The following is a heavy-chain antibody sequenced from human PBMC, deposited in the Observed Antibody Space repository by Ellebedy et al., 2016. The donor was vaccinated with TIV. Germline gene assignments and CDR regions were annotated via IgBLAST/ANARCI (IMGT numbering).Heavy chain of an antibody. CDR3: AREGTYSSGRAGYFDY. CDR1: GFTFSTFP. CDR2: ISPDGTLK. V-gene: IGHV3-30-3*01. J-gene: IGHJ4*02. Sequence: GGSLRLSXAASGFTFSTFPVHWVRQAPGKGLEWVAVISPDGTLKYFTDSVRGRFTIPRDNSKNTLYLQMTSLRVEDTAVYYCAREGTYSSGRAGYFDYWGQGILVTVSS. D-gene: IGHD6-19*01.